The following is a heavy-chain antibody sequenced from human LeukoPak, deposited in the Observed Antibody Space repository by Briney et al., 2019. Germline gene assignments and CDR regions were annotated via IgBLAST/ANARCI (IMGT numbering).Heavy chain of an antibody. CDR2: ISWNSGSI. V-gene: IGHV3-9*01. J-gene: IGHJ6*02. CDR3: AKDQSGQARGYGMDV. Sequence: PGRSLRLSCAASGFTFDDYAMHWVRQAPGKGLEWVSGISWNSGSIGYADSVKGRFTISRDNAKNSLYLQMYSLRAEDTALYYCAKDQSGQARGYGMDVWGQGTTVTVSS. CDR1: GFTFDDYA.